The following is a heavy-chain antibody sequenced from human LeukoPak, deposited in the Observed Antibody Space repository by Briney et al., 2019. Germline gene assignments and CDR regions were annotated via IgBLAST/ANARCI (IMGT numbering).Heavy chain of an antibody. J-gene: IGHJ3*02. V-gene: IGHV4-4*07. Sequence: SETLSLTFTVSGDSISSYYWSWIRQPAGKGLEWIGRIHPSGSTNYNPSLKSRVTLSVDTSKNQFSLKLSSVTAADTAVYYCAREIRQGAFDIWGQGTMVTVSS. CDR2: IHPSGST. CDR3: AREIRQGAFDI. D-gene: IGHD4-17*01. CDR1: GDSISSYY.